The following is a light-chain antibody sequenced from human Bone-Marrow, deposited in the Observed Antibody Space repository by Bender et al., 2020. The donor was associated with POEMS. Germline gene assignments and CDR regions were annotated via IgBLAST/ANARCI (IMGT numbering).Light chain of an antibody. J-gene: IGLJ1*01. CDR2: DVS. CDR1: TSDVGDY. CDR3: SSYSLTTTFV. V-gene: IGLV2-14*01. Sequence: QSALTQPASVSGSPGQSVTISCTATTSDVGDYVSWYQQHLGKAPKLIIYDVSNRPSGVSNRFSCSKSGNTASLTISGLKSEDEADYYCSSYSLTTTFVFGAGTKVTVL.